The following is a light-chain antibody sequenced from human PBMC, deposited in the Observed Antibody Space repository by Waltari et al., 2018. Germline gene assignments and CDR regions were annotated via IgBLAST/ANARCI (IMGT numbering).Light chain of an antibody. CDR1: QSISNC. CDR2: AAS. CDR3: QQSYNTPPVT. J-gene: IGKJ1*01. Sequence: DILMTQSPSSLSASVGDRVTITFRARQSISNCLNWYQQKPGKAPNLLIYAASSLETGVPSRFSGSGSGTDFTLTISSLQPDDFGTYYCQQSYNTPPVTFGPGTKVDIK. V-gene: IGKV1-39*01.